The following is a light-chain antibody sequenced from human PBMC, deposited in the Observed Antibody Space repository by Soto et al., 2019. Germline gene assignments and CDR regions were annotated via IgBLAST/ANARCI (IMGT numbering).Light chain of an antibody. V-gene: IGKV3-20*01. Sequence: ELALTQSPGTLSLSPGERAPLSCRASQNVDSNYLAWYQQKPGQAPRIIIFGASGRATGIPDRFSASGAGTDFTLTISRLEPEDFAVYYCQQYGSLSWTFGQGTKVDIK. CDR1: QNVDSNY. CDR2: GAS. J-gene: IGKJ1*01. CDR3: QQYGSLSWT.